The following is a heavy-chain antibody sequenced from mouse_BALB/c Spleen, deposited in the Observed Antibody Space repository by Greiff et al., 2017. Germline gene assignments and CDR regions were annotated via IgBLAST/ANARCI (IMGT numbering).Heavy chain of an antibody. CDR3: TWDAMDY. D-gene: IGHD4-1*01. J-gene: IGHJ4*01. V-gene: IGHV1-69*02. Sequence: QVHVKQPGAELVRPGASVKLSCKASGYTFTSYWINWVKQRPGQGLEWIGNIYPSDSYTNYNQKFKDKATLTVDKSSSTAYMQLSSPTSEDSAVYYCTWDAMDYWGQGTSVTVSS. CDR1: GYTFTSYW. CDR2: IYPSDSYT.